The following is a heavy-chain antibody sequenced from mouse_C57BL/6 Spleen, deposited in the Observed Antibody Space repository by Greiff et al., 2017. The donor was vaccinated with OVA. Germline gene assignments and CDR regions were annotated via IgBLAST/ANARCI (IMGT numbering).Heavy chain of an antibody. CDR1: GYTFTSYW. CDR3: AAYYYGSSYAMDY. Sequence: QVQLKESGAELAKPGASVKLSCKASGYTFTSYWMHWVKQRPGQGLEWIGYINPSSGYTKYNQKFKDKATLTADKSSSTAYMQLSSLTYEDSAVYYCAAYYYGSSYAMDYWGQGTSVTVSS. J-gene: IGHJ4*01. V-gene: IGHV1-7*01. D-gene: IGHD1-1*01. CDR2: INPSSGYT.